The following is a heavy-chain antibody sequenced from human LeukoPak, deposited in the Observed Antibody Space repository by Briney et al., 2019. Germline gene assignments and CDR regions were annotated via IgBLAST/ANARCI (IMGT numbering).Heavy chain of an antibody. V-gene: IGHV4-34*01. Sequence: SETLSLTCAVYGGSFSGYYWSWIRQPPGKGLEWIGEINHSGSTKYNPSLKSRVTTSVDTSKNQFYLKLSSVTAADTAVYYCARGYYSNYVGDYWGQGTLVTVSS. CDR1: GGSFSGYY. J-gene: IGHJ4*02. CDR2: INHSGST. D-gene: IGHD4-11*01. CDR3: ARGYYSNYVGDY.